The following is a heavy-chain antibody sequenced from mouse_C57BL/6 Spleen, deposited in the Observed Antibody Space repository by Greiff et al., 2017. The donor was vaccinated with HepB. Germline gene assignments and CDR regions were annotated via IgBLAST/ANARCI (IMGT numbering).Heavy chain of an antibody. CDR1: GYTFTSYW. CDR2: IHPNSGST. CDR3: ARGGFYYGSSYYAMDY. Sequence: QVQLQQPGAELVKPGASVKLSCKASGYTFTSYWMHWVKQRPGQGLEWIGMIHPNSGSTNYNEKFKSKATLTVDKSSSTAYMQLSSLTSEYSAVYYCARGGFYYGSSYYAMDYWGQGTSVTVSS. V-gene: IGHV1-64*01. D-gene: IGHD1-1*01. J-gene: IGHJ4*01.